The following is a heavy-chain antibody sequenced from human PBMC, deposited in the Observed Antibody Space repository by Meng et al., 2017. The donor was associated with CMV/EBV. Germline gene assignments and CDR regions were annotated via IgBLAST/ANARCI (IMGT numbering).Heavy chain of an antibody. Sequence: GESLKISCAASGFTFSSYAMHWVRQAPGKGLEWVAFTRYDGSNKYYADSVKGRFTISRDNSKNTLYLQMNSLRAEDTAVYYCAKGPYCSSTSCYYYYYGMDVWGQGTTVTVSS. CDR1: GFTFSSYA. CDR2: TRYDGSNK. D-gene: IGHD2-2*01. V-gene: IGHV3-30*02. CDR3: AKGPYCSSTSCYYYYYGMDV. J-gene: IGHJ6*02.